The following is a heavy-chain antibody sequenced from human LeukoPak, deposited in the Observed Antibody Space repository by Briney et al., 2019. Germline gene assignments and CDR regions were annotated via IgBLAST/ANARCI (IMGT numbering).Heavy chain of an antibody. D-gene: IGHD3-10*01. Sequence: SEPLSLTCAVIGGPCSGYYWSWSRQPPGKELEWIGEINHSGSTNYNPSLKSRVTISVDTSKNQFSLKLSSVTAADTAVYYCASSYGSGSYLDYWGQGTLVTVSS. J-gene: IGHJ4*02. CDR2: INHSGST. V-gene: IGHV4-34*01. CDR1: GGPCSGYY. CDR3: ASSYGSGSYLDY.